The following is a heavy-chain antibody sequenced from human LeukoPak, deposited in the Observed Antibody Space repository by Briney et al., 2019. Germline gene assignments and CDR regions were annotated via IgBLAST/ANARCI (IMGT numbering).Heavy chain of an antibody. J-gene: IGHJ4*02. Sequence: GGSLRLSCAASGFTFSSYGMHWVRQAPGKGLEWVAVISYDGSNKYYADSVKGRFTISRDNSKNTLYLQMNSLRAEDTAVYYCAKGDDYGGNTGGYWGQGTLVTVSS. CDR1: GFTFSSYG. D-gene: IGHD4-23*01. CDR2: ISYDGSNK. CDR3: AKGDDYGGNTGGY. V-gene: IGHV3-30*18.